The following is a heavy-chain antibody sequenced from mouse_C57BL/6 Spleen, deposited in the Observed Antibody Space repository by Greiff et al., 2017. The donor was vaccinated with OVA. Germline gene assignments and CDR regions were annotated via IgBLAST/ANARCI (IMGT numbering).Heavy chain of an antibody. V-gene: IGHV3-6*01. CDR2: ISYDGSN. D-gene: IGHD1-1*01. J-gene: IGHJ1*03. CDR1: GYSITSGYY. CDR3: AIHYYGSSLHWYFDV. Sequence: EVKLVESGPGLVKPSQSLSLTCSVTGYSITSGYYWNWIRQFPGNKLEWMGYISYDGSNNYNPSLKNRISITRDTSKNQFFLKLNSVTTEDTATYYCAIHYYGSSLHWYFDVWGTGTTVTVSS.